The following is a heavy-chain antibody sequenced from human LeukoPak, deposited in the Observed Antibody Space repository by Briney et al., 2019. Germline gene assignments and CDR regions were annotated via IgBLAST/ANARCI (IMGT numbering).Heavy chain of an antibody. V-gene: IGHV1-3*01. Sequence: ASVKVSCKASGYTFTSYAMHWVRQAPGQRLEWMGWINAGNGNTEYSQKFQGRVTITRDTSASTAYMELSSLRSEGTAVYYCARVLRQLEPQGNWFDPWGQGTLVTVSS. J-gene: IGHJ5*02. CDR1: GYTFTSYA. CDR2: INAGNGNT. CDR3: ARVLRQLEPQGNWFDP. D-gene: IGHD1-1*01.